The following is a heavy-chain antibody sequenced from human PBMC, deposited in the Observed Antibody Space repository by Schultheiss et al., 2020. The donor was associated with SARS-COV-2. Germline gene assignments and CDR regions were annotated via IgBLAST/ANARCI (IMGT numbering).Heavy chain of an antibody. CDR2: IYYSGST. J-gene: IGHJ4*02. V-gene: IGHV4-61*01. CDR3: ARVFGVTGTDY. D-gene: IGHD1-20*01. Sequence: SETLSLTCGVSGGSISSGLYSWSWIRQPPGKGLEWIGYIYYSGSTNYNPSLKSRVTISVDTSKNQFSLKLSSVTAADTAVYYCARVFGVTGTDYWGQGTLVTVSS. CDR1: GGSISSGLYS.